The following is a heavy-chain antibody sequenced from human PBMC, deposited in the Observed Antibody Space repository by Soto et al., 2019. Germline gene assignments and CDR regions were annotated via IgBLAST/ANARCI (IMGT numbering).Heavy chain of an antibody. CDR1: GFTFSSYS. D-gene: IGHD1-26*01. CDR2: IFISSSYI. V-gene: IGHV3-21*01. J-gene: IGHJ4*02. CDR3: ARVPYGGSYWREFDY. Sequence: EVLLVESGGGLVHPGGSLRLSCVASGFTFSSYSMNWVRQAPGKGLEWVSSIFISSSYIYYADSVKGRFTISRDNAKNSLYLQMNSLRADDTAVYYCARVPYGGSYWREFDYWGQGTLVTVSS.